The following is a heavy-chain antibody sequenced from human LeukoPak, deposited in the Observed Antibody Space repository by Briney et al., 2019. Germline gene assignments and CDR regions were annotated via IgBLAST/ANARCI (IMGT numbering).Heavy chain of an antibody. V-gene: IGHV3-23*01. J-gene: IGHJ4*02. Sequence: GGSLRLSCAASGFTFSSYAMSWVRQAPGKGLEWVSAISGSGGSTYYADSVKGRFTISRDNSKNTLYLQMNSLRAEDTAVYYCAKDRQKYCSSTSCYLDYFDYWAREPWSPSPQ. CDR3: AKDRQKYCSSTSCYLDYFDY. CDR2: ISGSGGST. CDR1: GFTFSSYA. D-gene: IGHD2-2*01.